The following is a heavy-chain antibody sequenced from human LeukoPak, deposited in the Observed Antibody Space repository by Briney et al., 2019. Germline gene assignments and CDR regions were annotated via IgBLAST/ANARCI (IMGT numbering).Heavy chain of an antibody. CDR1: GGSISSYY. D-gene: IGHD6-25*01. Sequence: PSETLSLTCTVSGGSISSYYWSWLRQPPGKGLEWIGYIYYSGSANYNPSLKSRVTISVDTSKNQFSLKLSSVTAADTAVYYCASGSGDLFDYWGQGTLVTVSS. J-gene: IGHJ4*02. CDR3: ASGSGDLFDY. V-gene: IGHV4-59*08. CDR2: IYYSGSA.